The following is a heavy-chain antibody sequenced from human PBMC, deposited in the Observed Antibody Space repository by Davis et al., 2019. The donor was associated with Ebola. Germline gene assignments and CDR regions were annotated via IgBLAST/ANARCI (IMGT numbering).Heavy chain of an antibody. V-gene: IGHV3-7*01. CDR1: GFIFSTYW. CDR2: IHKDGSEK. CDR3: VRFGGDSYTAFEY. J-gene: IGHJ4*02. Sequence: GESLKISCAASGFIFSTYWMICVRQAPGKGLEWVANIHKDGSEKYYVDSVKGRFTVSRDNADNLLYLQMNSLRVEDTAVYYCVRFGGDSYTAFEYWGQGTLVTVSS. D-gene: IGHD2-21*02.